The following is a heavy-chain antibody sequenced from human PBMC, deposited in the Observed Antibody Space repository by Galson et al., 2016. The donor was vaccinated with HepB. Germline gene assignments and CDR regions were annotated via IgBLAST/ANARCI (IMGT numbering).Heavy chain of an antibody. CDR3: ARGVGYGSGSHFDY. V-gene: IGHV3-33*01. D-gene: IGHD3-10*01. CDR2: IWYDGSNK. Sequence: SLRLSCAASGFTFSSYGMHWVRQAPGKGLEWMAVIWYDGSNKYYADSVKGRFTISRDNSKNALYLQMNSLRAEDTAVYYCARGVGYGSGSHFDYWGLGTLVTVSS. J-gene: IGHJ4*02. CDR1: GFTFSSYG.